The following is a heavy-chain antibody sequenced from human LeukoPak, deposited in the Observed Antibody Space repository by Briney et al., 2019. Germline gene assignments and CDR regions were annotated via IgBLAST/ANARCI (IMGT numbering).Heavy chain of an antibody. J-gene: IGHJ5*02. D-gene: IGHD6-13*01. CDR1: GFTFSSYW. CDR2: IKQDGSEK. CDR3: AGGIAAAGAWFDP. Sequence: GSLRLSCAASGFTFSSYWMSWVRQAPGKGLEWVANIKQDGSEKYYVDSVKGRFTISRDNAKNSLYLQMNSLRAEDTAVYYCAGGIAAAGAWFDPWGQGTLVTVSS. V-gene: IGHV3-7*01.